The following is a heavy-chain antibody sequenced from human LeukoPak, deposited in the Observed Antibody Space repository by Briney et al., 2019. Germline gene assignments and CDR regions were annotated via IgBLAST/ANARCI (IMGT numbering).Heavy chain of an antibody. CDR1: GYTFTSYG. D-gene: IGHD2-15*01. Sequence: ASVKVSCKASGYTFTSYGISWVRQAPGQGLEWMGWISGYNGNTNYAQNLQGRVTVTTDISTSTAYMELRSLRSDDTAVYYCARDGGYCSGGSCYYYMDVWGKGTTVTVSS. CDR3: ARDGGYCSGGSCYYYMDV. J-gene: IGHJ6*03. CDR2: ISGYNGNT. V-gene: IGHV1-18*01.